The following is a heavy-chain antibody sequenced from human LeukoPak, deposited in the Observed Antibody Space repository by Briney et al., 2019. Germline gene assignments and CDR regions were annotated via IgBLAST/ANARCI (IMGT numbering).Heavy chain of an antibody. Sequence: GGSLRLSCAASGFTFSSYAMSWVRQAPGKGLEWVSAISGSGGSTYYADSVKGRFTISRDNSKNTLYLQMNSLRAEDTAVYYCAKDPSGSYGGHYFDYWGQGTLVTVSS. CDR3: AKDPSGSYGGHYFDY. CDR2: ISGSGGST. D-gene: IGHD1-26*01. V-gene: IGHV3-23*01. J-gene: IGHJ4*02. CDR1: GFTFSSYA.